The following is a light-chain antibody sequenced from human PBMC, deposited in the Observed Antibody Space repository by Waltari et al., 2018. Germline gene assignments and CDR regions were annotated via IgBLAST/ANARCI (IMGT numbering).Light chain of an antibody. Sequence: QLVLTQSPSASASLGASVKLTWTLSSGHSTYAIAWHQQQPDKGPRNLMRLNSDGSQTRGDGIPDRFSGSSSGAERYLTISGLQSEDEAEYYCQTWGTGIVVFGGGTKLTVL. CDR3: QTWGTGIVV. J-gene: IGLJ2*01. V-gene: IGLV4-69*01. CDR1: SGHSTYA. CDR2: LNSDGSQ.